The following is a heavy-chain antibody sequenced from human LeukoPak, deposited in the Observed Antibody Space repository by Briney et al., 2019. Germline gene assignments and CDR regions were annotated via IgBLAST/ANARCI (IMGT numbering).Heavy chain of an antibody. Sequence: GGSLRLSCAASGFTFSSYGMHWVRQAPGKGLEWVAVISYDGSNKYYADSVKGRFTISRDNSKNTLFLQMNSLRAEDTAVYYCAKSSVNGYSGYVHPGVDYWGQGTLVTVSS. V-gene: IGHV3-30*18. D-gene: IGHD5-12*01. CDR1: GFTFSSYG. CDR3: AKSSVNGYSGYVHPGVDY. CDR2: ISYDGSNK. J-gene: IGHJ4*02.